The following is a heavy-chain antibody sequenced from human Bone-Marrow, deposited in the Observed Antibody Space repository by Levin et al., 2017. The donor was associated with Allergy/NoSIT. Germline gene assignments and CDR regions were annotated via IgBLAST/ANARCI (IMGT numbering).Heavy chain of an antibody. CDR2: IRSKANSYAT. J-gene: IGHJ4*02. Sequence: PGGSLRLSCAASGFTFSGSAMHWVRQASGKGLEWVGRIRSKANSYATAYAASVKGRFTISRDDSKNTAYLQMNSLKTEDTAVYYCTSLGPIRNGFDYWGQGTLVTVSS. CDR1: GFTFSGSA. D-gene: IGHD3-3*01. CDR3: TSLGPIRNGFDY. V-gene: IGHV3-73*01.